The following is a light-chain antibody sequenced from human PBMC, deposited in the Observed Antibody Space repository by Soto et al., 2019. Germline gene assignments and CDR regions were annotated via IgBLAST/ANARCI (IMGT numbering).Light chain of an antibody. V-gene: IGKV3-15*01. CDR3: QQYNNWPPEYT. CDR1: QSVSSN. J-gene: IGKJ2*01. Sequence: EIVMTQSPATLSVSPGERATLSCRASQSVSSNLAWYQQKPGQDPRLLIYGASTRATGIPARFSGSGSGTELTLTISSLQSEDFAVYYCQQYNNWPPEYTFGQGTKLVIK. CDR2: GAS.